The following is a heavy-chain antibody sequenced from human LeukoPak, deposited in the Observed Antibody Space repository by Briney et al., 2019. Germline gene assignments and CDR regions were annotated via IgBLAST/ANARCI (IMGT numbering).Heavy chain of an antibody. CDR2: IYYSGST. CDR1: GGSISSYY. CDR3: ARHPSRGPYYYYYGMDV. J-gene: IGHJ6*02. D-gene: IGHD2-15*01. Sequence: KPSETLSLACTVSGGSISSYYWSWIRQPPGKGLEWIGYIYYSGSTNYNPSLKSRVTISVDTSKNQFSLKLSSVTAADTAVYYCARHPSRGPYYYYYGMDVWGQGTTVTVSS. V-gene: IGHV4-59*08.